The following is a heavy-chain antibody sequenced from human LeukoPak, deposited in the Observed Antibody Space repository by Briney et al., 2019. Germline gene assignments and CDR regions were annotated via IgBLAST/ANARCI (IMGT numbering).Heavy chain of an antibody. CDR1: GFAFNTYW. Sequence: GGSLRLSCAASGFAFNTYWMSWVRQAPGQGLEWVANIKQDGSGEYYVDSVRGRFTISRDNAKHSLYLQMNSLRAEDTAIYYCARGRYTSGWYPDYFDYWGQGTLVSVSS. CDR3: ARGRYTSGWYPDYFDY. D-gene: IGHD6-19*01. J-gene: IGHJ4*02. CDR2: IKQDGSGE. V-gene: IGHV3-7*04.